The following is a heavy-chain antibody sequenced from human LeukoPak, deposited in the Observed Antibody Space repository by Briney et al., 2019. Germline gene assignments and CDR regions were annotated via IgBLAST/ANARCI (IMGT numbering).Heavy chain of an antibody. CDR2: ISSSSSYI. Sequence: PGGSLRLSWAASGFTFSIYSMNWVRQAAGKGLEWVSSISSSSSYIYYADSVKGRFTISRDNAKNSLYLQMNSLRAEDTAVYYCARDLGGVGIADAFDIWGQGTMVTLSS. CDR1: GFTFSIYS. D-gene: IGHD6-13*01. J-gene: IGHJ3*02. CDR3: ARDLGGVGIADAFDI. V-gene: IGHV3-21*01.